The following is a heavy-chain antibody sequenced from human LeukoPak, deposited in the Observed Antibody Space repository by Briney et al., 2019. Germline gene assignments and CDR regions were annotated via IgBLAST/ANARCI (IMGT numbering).Heavy chain of an antibody. CDR1: GYSFGDYA. D-gene: IGHD4-17*01. J-gene: IGHJ4*02. Sequence: ASVKVSCKASGYSFGDYAIHWVRQAPGQRLEWMGWINAGNGKTKYSQNFQARVTITRDRSASTAYMELSSLRSEDTSVYDCARGRWTATETTYYLDYWGQGTLVTVSS. CDR2: INAGNGKT. CDR3: ARGRWTATETTYYLDY. V-gene: IGHV1-3*01.